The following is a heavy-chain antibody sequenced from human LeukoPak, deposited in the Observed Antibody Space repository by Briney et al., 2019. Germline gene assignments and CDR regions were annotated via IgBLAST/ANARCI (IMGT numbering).Heavy chain of an antibody. CDR3: VATIPPYRANYGMDV. D-gene: IGHD5-12*01. CDR2: TRNKANSYTT. J-gene: IGHJ6*02. V-gene: IGHV3-72*01. Sequence: PGGSLRLSCAASGFTFSDHYMDWVRQAPGKGLEWVGRTRNKANSYTTEYAASVKGRFTISRDGSKNSLYLQMNSLKTEDTAVYYCVATIPPYRANYGMDVWGQGTTVTVSS. CDR1: GFTFSDHY.